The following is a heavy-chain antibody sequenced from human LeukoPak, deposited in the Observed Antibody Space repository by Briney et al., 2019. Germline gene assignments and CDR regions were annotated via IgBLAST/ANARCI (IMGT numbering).Heavy chain of an antibody. V-gene: IGHV3-23*01. CDR2: ISGSGGST. CDR1: GFTFSSYA. CDR3: VRDAYGAHFDY. D-gene: IGHD2-21*01. Sequence: GGSLRLSCAASGFTFSSYAMSWVRQAPGKGLEWVSAISGSGGSTYCADSVKGRFTISRDNSKNTLYLQMNSLRADDTAVYYCVRDAYGAHFDYWGQGTLVTVSS. J-gene: IGHJ4*02.